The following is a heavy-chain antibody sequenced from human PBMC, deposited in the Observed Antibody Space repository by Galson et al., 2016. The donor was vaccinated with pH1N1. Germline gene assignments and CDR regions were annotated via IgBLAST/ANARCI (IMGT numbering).Heavy chain of an antibody. Sequence: SVKVSCKASGYTFTSFYIHWVRQAPGQGLEWMGRINPNRGDSNFAQKFQGRVAMTSDTSISTAYMELSGLRSDDTAFSYCAKASDLSAYDLDYFDYWGQGVLITVSS. CDR2: INPNRGDS. J-gene: IGHJ4*02. CDR1: GYTFTSFY. D-gene: IGHD5-12*01. CDR3: AKASDLSAYDLDYFDY. V-gene: IGHV1-2*06.